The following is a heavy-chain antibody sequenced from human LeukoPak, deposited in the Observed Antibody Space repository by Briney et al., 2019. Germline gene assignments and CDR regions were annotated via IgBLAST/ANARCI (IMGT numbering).Heavy chain of an antibody. CDR1: GGSISSYY. V-gene: IGHV4-34*01. D-gene: IGHD2-2*01. J-gene: IGHJ5*02. CDR2: INARGDT. Sequence: PSETLSLTCTVSGGSISSYYWTWIWQPPGRGLEWIGEINARGDTNYNPSLKSRVTISVDTSKKQFSLRFTSTIAADTAVYYCVRGQVPAARGYNWFDPWGQGTLVTVSS. CDR3: VRGQVPAARGYNWFDP.